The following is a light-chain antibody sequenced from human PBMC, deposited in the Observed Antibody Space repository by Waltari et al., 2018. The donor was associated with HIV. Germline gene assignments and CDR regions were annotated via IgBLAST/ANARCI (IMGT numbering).Light chain of an antibody. Sequence: QTVVTQEPSFSVSPGGTVTLTCGFSFVSVSTSSSPSWYRQTPGQAPRTLIYSTNTRSSGVPERFSGSIIGNKAALTITGAQADDESDYYCVLSLGSGIWMFGGGTKLTVL. CDR1: FVSVSTSSS. V-gene: IGLV8-61*01. J-gene: IGLJ3*02. CDR3: VLSLGSGIWM. CDR2: STN.